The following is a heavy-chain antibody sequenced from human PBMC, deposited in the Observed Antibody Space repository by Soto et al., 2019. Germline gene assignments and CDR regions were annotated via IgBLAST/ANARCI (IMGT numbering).Heavy chain of an antibody. CDR3: ARGQQLVEESFYYYYYMDV. CDR2: ISSSSSTI. D-gene: IGHD6-13*01. Sequence: PGGSLRLSCAASGFTFSSYSMNWVRQAPGKGLEWVSYISSSSSTIYYADSVKGRFTISRDNAKNSLYLQMNSLRAEDTAVYYCARGQQLVEESFYYYYYMDVWGKGTTVTVSS. J-gene: IGHJ6*03. CDR1: GFTFSSYS. V-gene: IGHV3-48*01.